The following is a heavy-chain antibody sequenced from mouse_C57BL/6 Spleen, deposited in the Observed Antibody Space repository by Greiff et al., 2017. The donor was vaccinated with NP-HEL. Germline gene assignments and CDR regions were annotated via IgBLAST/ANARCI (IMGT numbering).Heavy chain of an antibody. D-gene: IGHD2-4*01. Sequence: VQLQQSGAELAKPGASVKLSCKASGYTFTSYWMHWVKQRPGQGLEWIGYINPSSGYTKYNQKFKDKATLTADKSSSTAYMQLSSLIYEDSAVDYGARYNEYDRAWFAYWGQGTLVTVSA. CDR1: GYTFTSYW. V-gene: IGHV1-7*01. J-gene: IGHJ3*01. CDR3: ARYNEYDRAWFAY. CDR2: INPSSGYT.